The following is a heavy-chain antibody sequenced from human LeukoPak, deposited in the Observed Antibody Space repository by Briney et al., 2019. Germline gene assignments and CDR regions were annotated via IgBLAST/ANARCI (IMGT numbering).Heavy chain of an antibody. CDR1: GYTFTSYD. V-gene: IGHV1-8*01. Sequence: VASVTVSCKASGYTFTSYDINWVRQATGQGLEWMGWMNPNSGNTGYAQKFQGRVTMTRNTSISTAYMELSSLRSEDTAVYYCARNIKLRYCSSTSCYLEAGGAEYWGQGTLVTVSS. D-gene: IGHD2-2*01. CDR2: MNPNSGNT. CDR3: ARNIKLRYCSSTSCYLEAGGAEY. J-gene: IGHJ4*02.